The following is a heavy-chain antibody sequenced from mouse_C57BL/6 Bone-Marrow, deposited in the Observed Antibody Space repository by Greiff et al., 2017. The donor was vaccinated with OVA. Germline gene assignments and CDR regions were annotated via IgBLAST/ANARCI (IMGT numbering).Heavy chain of an antibody. CDR2: ISDGGSYT. J-gene: IGHJ4*01. CDR1: GFTFSSYA. Sequence: EVQGVESGGGLVKPGGSLKLSCAASGFTFSSYAMSWVRQTPEKRLEWVATISDGGSYTYYPDNVKGRFTISRDNAKNNLYLQMSHLKTEDTAVYYCARDPSTVWAMDDWGQGTSVTVSS. V-gene: IGHV5-4*01. D-gene: IGHD1-1*01. CDR3: ARDPSTVWAMDD.